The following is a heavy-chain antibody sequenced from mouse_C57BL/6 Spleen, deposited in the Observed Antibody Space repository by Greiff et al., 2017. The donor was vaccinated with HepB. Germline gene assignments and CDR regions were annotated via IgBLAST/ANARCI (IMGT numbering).Heavy chain of an antibody. Sequence: EVKVEESGGGLVKPGGSLKLSCAASGFTFSSYTMSWVRQTPEKRLEWVATISGGGGNTYYPDSVKGRFTISRDNAKNTLYLQMSRLRSEDTALYYCASLNYYGSSYGGYFDVWGTGTTVTVSS. D-gene: IGHD1-1*01. J-gene: IGHJ1*03. CDR1: GFTFSSYT. CDR2: ISGGGGNT. CDR3: ASLNYYGSSYGGYFDV. V-gene: IGHV5-9*01.